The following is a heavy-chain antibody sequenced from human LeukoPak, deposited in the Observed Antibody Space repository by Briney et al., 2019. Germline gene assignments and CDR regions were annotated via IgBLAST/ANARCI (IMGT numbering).Heavy chain of an antibody. CDR2: ISGSGGST. V-gene: IGHV3-23*01. CDR3: AKTPNYYDSSGYYRMYYFDY. D-gene: IGHD3-22*01. Sequence: PGGSLRLSXAASGFTFSSYAMSWVRQAPGRGLEWVSAISGSGGSTYYADSVKGRFTISRDNSKNTLYLQMNSLRAEDTAVYYCAKTPNYYDSSGYYRMYYFDYWGQGTLVTVSS. CDR1: GFTFSSYA. J-gene: IGHJ4*02.